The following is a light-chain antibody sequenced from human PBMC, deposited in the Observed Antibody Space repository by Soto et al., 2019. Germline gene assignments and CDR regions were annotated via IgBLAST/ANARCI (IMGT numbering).Light chain of an antibody. CDR3: QQVYTYPIT. CDR2: TAS. V-gene: IGKV1-9*01. J-gene: IGKJ5*01. Sequence: IQLTQSPSSLSASVGDRVTITCRASQGISNFLAWYQQKVGEAPKLLIATASTLQGGVPSRFSGSGSGTEFTLTISSLQPEDFATYSCQQVYTYPITFGQGTRLEIE. CDR1: QGISNF.